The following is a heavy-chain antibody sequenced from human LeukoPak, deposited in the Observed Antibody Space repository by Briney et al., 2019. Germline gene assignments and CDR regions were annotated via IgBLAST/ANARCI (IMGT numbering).Heavy chain of an antibody. CDR2: ISGSGGST. CDR3: ARDHPPFDY. J-gene: IGHJ4*02. V-gene: IGHV3-23*01. Sequence: GGSLRLSCAASGFTFSSYAMSWVRQAPGKGLEWVSAISGSGGSTSYADSVKGRFTISRDNSRNTLYLQMSSLRAEDTAVYYCARDHPPFDYWGQGTLVTVSS. CDR1: GFTFSSYA.